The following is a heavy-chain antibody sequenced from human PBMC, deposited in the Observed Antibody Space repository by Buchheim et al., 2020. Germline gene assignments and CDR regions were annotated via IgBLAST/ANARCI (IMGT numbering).Heavy chain of an antibody. Sequence: EVQLVASGRGLVRPGGSLRLSCAASGFTFSSYWMSWVRQAPGKGLEWVANIKHDGSEKYYVDSVKGRFTVYRDNAKNSLYLQMNNLRFEDSAIYFCARARFDYIWGSYLPLDFWGRGSL. V-gene: IGHV3-7*04. J-gene: IGHJ4*02. CDR3: ARARFDYIWGSYLPLDF. D-gene: IGHD3-16*02. CDR1: GFTFSSYW. CDR2: IKHDGSEK.